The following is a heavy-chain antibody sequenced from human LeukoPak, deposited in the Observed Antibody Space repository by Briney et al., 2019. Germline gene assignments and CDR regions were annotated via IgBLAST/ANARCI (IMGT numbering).Heavy chain of an antibody. Sequence: GESLKISCKGSGYSFTTYWIGWVRQMPGKGLEWMGSIYPGDSDTRYSPSFQGQVAISADKSISTAYLQWSSLKASDTAMYYCARSHTIFESSWLDPWGQGTLVTVSS. CDR3: ARSHTIFESSWLDP. V-gene: IGHV5-51*01. D-gene: IGHD3-3*01. CDR1: GYSFTTYW. CDR2: IYPGDSDT. J-gene: IGHJ5*02.